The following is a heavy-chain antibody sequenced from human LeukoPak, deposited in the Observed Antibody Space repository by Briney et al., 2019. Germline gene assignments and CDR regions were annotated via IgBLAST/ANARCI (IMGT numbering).Heavy chain of an antibody. CDR3: ARSFWLYHLGFDY. Sequence: SETLSLTCTVSGVSISSYYRSWIRQPPGKGLEWVWSIYDSGGTTYNPSLKSGVTISVDTSKNQFSLKLSSVAAADTAVYYCARSFWLYHLGFDYWGQGTLVTVSS. J-gene: IGHJ4*02. CDR1: GVSISSYY. V-gene: IGHV4-59*01. D-gene: IGHD3-16*01. CDR2: IYDSGGT.